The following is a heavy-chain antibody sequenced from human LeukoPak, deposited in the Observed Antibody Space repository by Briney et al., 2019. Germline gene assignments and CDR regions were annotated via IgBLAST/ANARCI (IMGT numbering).Heavy chain of an antibody. CDR1: GGSFSGYY. Sequence: SETLSLTCAVYGGSFSGYYWSWIRQPPGKGLEWIGEINHSGSTNYNPSPKSRVTISVDTSKNQFSLKLSSVTAADTAVYYCARLDYYYYAMDVWGKGTTVTVS. CDR3: ARLDYYYYAMDV. J-gene: IGHJ6*04. CDR2: INHSGST. V-gene: IGHV4-34*01.